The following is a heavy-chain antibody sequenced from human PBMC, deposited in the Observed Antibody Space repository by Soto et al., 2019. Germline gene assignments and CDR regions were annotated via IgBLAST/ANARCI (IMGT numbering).Heavy chain of an antibody. V-gene: IGHV4-4*02. CDR3: ARARISDYYYYYMDV. J-gene: IGHJ6*03. Sequence: LSLTCAVSSGSISSSNWWSWVRQPPGKGLEWIGEIYHSGSTNYNPSLKSRVTISVDKSKNQFSLKLSSVTAADTAVYYCARARISDYYYYYMDVWGKGTTVTVSS. CDR1: SGSISSSNW. CDR2: IYHSGST.